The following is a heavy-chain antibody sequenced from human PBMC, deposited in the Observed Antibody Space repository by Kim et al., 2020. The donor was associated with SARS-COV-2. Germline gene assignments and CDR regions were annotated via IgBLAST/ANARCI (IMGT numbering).Heavy chain of an antibody. V-gene: IGHV3-23*01. D-gene: IGHD6-13*01. J-gene: IGHJ5*02. CDR3: AKDPPNTRATAGTVNWFDP. CDR1: GFTFSSYA. Sequence: GGSLRLSCAASGFTFSSYAMSWVRQAPGKGLEWVSAISGSGGSTYYADSVKGRFTISRDNSKNTLYLQMNSLRAEDTAVYYCAKDPPNTRATAGTVNWFDPWGQGTLVTVSS. CDR2: ISGSGGST.